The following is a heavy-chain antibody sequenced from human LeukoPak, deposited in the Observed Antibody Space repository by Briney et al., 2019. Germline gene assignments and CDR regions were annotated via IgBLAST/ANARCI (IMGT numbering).Heavy chain of an antibody. D-gene: IGHD1-26*01. CDR1: GGSFSGYY. Sequence: SETLSLTCAVYGGSFSGYYWNWIRQPPGKGLEWIGEISYSGSINYNPSLKSRVTISGDTSKNHFSLNLNSVTAADTAVYYCARHSGSRIDFWGQGTLVTVSS. CDR3: ARHSGSRIDF. J-gene: IGHJ4*02. CDR2: ISYSGSI. V-gene: IGHV4-34*01.